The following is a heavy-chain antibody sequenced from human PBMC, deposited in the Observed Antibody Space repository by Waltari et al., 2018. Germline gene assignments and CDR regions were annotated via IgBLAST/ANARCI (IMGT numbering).Heavy chain of an antibody. CDR2: IKSKTEGGTT. D-gene: IGHD2-21*01. J-gene: IGHJ3*02. CDR1: GFTFSNAW. Sequence: EVQLVESGGGLVKPGGSLRLSCAASGFTFSNAWMSWVRQAPGKGLEWVGRIKSKTEGGTTDSAAPVKGRFTISRDDSKNTLYLQMNSLKTEDTAVYYCTTVDVVVIAIGYAFDIWGQGTMVTVSS. V-gene: IGHV3-15*01. CDR3: TTVDVVVIAIGYAFDI.